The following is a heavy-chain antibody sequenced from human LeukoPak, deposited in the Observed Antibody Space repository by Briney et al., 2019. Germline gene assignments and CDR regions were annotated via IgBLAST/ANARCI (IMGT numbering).Heavy chain of an antibody. CDR3: ARAYSYGSNYFDY. CDR2: IYYSGST. V-gene: IGHV4-59*01. D-gene: IGHD5-18*01. J-gene: IGHJ4*02. Sequence: PGGSLRLSCAASGFTFSSYWMSWIRQPPGKGLEWIGYIYYSGSTNYNPSLKSRVTISVDTSKNQFSLKLSSVTAADTAVYYCARAYSYGSNYFDYWGQGTLVTVSS. CDR1: GFTFSSYW.